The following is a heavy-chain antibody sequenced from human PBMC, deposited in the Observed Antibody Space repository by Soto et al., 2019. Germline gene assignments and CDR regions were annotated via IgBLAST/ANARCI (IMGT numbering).Heavy chain of an antibody. CDR1: GFTFSSYS. D-gene: IGHD4-17*01. Sequence: ESGGGLVKPGGSLRLSCAASGFTFSSYSMNWVRQAPGKGLEWVSSISSSSSYIYYADSVKGRFTISRDNAKNSLYLQMNSLRAEDTAVYYCARNRPADYGDYYFDYWGQGTLVTVSS. J-gene: IGHJ4*02. V-gene: IGHV3-21*01. CDR3: ARNRPADYGDYYFDY. CDR2: ISSSSSYI.